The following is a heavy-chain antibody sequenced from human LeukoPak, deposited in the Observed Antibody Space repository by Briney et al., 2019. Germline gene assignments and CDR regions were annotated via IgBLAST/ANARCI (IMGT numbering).Heavy chain of an antibody. CDR3: ARDVRRDSGSYHAIDY. D-gene: IGHD1-26*01. CDR2: INPSGGST. V-gene: IGHV1-46*02. Sequence: ASVKVSCKASGDTFNSYYMHWVRQAPGQGLEWMGIINPSGGSTNYAQKFQGRVTMTRDTSTSTVYMDLSSLRSEDTAMYHCARDVRRDSGSYHAIDYWGQGTLVTVSS. CDR1: GDTFNSYY. J-gene: IGHJ4*02.